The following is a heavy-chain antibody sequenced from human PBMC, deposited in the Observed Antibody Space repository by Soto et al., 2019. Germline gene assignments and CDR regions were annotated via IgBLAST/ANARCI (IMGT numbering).Heavy chain of an antibody. V-gene: IGHV4-31*03. D-gene: IGHD4-17*01. CDR2: IYYSGST. J-gene: IGHJ6*02. CDR1: GGSISSGGYY. CDR3: ARDSFDYGGIYYGMDV. Sequence: QVQLQESGPGLVKPSQTLSLTCTVSGGSISSGGYYWSWIRQHTGKGLEWIGYIYYSGSTYYNPSLKSRVTISVDTSKNQFSLKLSSVTAADTAVYYCARDSFDYGGIYYGMDVWGQGTTVTVSS.